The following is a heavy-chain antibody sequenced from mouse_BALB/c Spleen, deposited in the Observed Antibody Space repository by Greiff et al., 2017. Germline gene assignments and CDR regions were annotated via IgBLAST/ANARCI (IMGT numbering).Heavy chain of an antibody. D-gene: IGHD2-14*01. CDR2: IYPSDSYT. CDR3: RREGRRDYAMDY. V-gene: IGHV1S126*01. Sequence: QVQLQQSGPELVKPGASVRISCKASGYTFTSYWINWVKQRPGQGLEWIGNIYPSDSYTNYNQKFKDKATLTVDKSSSTAYMQLSSPTSEDSAVYYCRREGRRDYAMDYWGQGTSVTVSS. CDR1: GYTFTSYW. J-gene: IGHJ4*01.